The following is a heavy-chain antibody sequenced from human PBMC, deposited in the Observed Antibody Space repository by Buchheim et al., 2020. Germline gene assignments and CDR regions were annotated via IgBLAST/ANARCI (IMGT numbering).Heavy chain of an antibody. CDR3: ARERYCSGGSCYSDMDV. CDR2: MNPNSGNT. J-gene: IGHJ6*03. CDR1: GYTFTSYD. D-gene: IGHD2-15*01. Sequence: QVQLVQSGAEVKKPGASVKVSCKASGYTFTSYDINWVRQATGQGLEWMGWMNPNSGNTGYAQKVQGRVTMHRNPSISQAYMELSSLRSEDTAVYYCARERYCSGGSCYSDMDVWGKGTT. V-gene: IGHV1-8*01.